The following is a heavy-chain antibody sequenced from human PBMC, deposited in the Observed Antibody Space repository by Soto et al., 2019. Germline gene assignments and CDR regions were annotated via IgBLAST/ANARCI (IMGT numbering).Heavy chain of an antibody. Sequence: ASVKVSCKSSGYTVTSYDINWVRQATGQGLEWMGWMNPNSGNTGYAQKFQGRVTMTRNTSISTAYMELSSLRSEDTAVYYCARVVTIFWDDYYYGMDVWGHGTTVTVSS. CDR2: MNPNSGNT. D-gene: IGHD3-9*01. CDR3: ARVVTIFWDDYYYGMDV. V-gene: IGHV1-8*01. J-gene: IGHJ6*02. CDR1: GYTVTSYD.